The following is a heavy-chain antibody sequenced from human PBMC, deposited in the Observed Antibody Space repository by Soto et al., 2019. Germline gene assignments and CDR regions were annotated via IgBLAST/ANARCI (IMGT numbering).Heavy chain of an antibody. CDR3: ARVPGP. Sequence: PSETLSLTCSVSGDSISNNKWRSWVRQPPGKGLEWIGEMHHSGSIHYNASLKSRATLSVDKSRNQFSLQLSSVTAADTAVYYCARVPGPWGQGTLVTAPQ. V-gene: IGHV4-4*02. CDR2: MHHSGSI. CDR1: GDSISNNKW. J-gene: IGHJ5*02.